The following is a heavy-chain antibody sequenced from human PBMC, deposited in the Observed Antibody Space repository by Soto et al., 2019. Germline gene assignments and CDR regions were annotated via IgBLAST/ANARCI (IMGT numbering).Heavy chain of an antibody. Sequence: SETLSLTCAVYGGSFSGYYWSWIRQPPGKGLEWIGEINHSGSTNYNPSLKSRVTISVDTSKNQFSLKLSSVTAADTAVYYCARGRGSTRYYCYYYMDVWGKGTTVTVSS. J-gene: IGHJ6*03. CDR1: GGSFSGYY. D-gene: IGHD2-2*01. V-gene: IGHV4-34*01. CDR2: INHSGST. CDR3: ARGRGSTRYYCYYYMDV.